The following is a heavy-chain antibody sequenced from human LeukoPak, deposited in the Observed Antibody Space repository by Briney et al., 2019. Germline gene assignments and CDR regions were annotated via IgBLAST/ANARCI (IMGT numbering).Heavy chain of an antibody. V-gene: IGHV1-18*01. J-gene: IGHJ4*02. CDR1: GYTFTSYD. CDR3: ARDLGALGIAAASYYFDY. D-gene: IGHD6-13*01. CDR2: MNPNSGNT. Sequence: ASVKVSCKASGYTFTSYDINWVRQATGQGLEWMGWMNPNSGNTNYAQKLQGRVTMTTDTSTSTAYMELRSLRSDDTAVYYCARDLGALGIAAASYYFDYWGQGTLVTVSS.